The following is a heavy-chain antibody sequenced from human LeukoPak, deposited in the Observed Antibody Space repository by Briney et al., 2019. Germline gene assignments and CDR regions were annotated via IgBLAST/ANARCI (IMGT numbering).Heavy chain of an antibody. Sequence: PSETLSLTCTVSGGSISSSSYYWSWIRQPAGKGLEWIGRIYTSGSTNYNPSLKSRVTMSVDTSKNQFSLKLSSVTAADTAVYYCARDQSGYSSSWPNYYYYYYMDVWGKGTTVTISS. D-gene: IGHD6-13*01. CDR2: IYTSGST. J-gene: IGHJ6*03. CDR1: GGSISSSSYY. V-gene: IGHV4-61*02. CDR3: ARDQSGYSSSWPNYYYYYYMDV.